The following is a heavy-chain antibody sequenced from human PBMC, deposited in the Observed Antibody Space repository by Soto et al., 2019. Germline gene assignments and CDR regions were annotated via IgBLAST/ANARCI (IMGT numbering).Heavy chain of an antibody. CDR3: AKSGNTIFGLVHYYYYYMDV. Sequence: EVQLLESGGGLVQPGGSLRLSCAASGFTFSSYAINWVRQAPGKGLEWVSAISGSGGSTYYADSVKGRFNISRDNSKNTVSLQMNSLRAEDTAVYYCAKSGNTIFGLVHYYYYYMDVWGKGTTVTVSS. CDR1: GFTFSSYA. CDR2: ISGSGGST. V-gene: IGHV3-23*01. J-gene: IGHJ6*03. D-gene: IGHD3-3*01.